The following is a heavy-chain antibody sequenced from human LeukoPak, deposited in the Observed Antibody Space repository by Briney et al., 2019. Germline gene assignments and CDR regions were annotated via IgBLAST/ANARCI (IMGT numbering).Heavy chain of an antibody. D-gene: IGHD5-12*01. V-gene: IGHV4-4*07. Sequence: SETLSLTCTVSGGSTSGYFLSWIRQPAGKGLEWIGRIYSSGINNYNPSLMGRVSMSLDTSKNHLSLNLSSVTAADTAVYYCAREPTSGREPTSGRPLDYWGQGTLVTVSS. CDR2: IYSSGIN. CDR1: GGSTSGYF. J-gene: IGHJ4*02. CDR3: AREPTSGREPTSGRPLDY.